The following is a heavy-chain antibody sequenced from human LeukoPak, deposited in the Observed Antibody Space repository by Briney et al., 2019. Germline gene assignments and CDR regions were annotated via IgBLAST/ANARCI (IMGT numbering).Heavy chain of an antibody. J-gene: IGHJ5*02. Sequence: PGGSLRLSCAASGFTFSDYYMGWIRQAPGKGLEWVSYISSSGSTIYYADSVKGRFTISRDNAKNSLYLQMNSLRAEDTAVYYCARAGLSFGAPNWFDPWGQGTLVTVSS. CDR2: ISSSGSTI. CDR3: ARAGLSFGAPNWFDP. V-gene: IGHV3-11*01. CDR1: GFTFSDYY. D-gene: IGHD3-10*01.